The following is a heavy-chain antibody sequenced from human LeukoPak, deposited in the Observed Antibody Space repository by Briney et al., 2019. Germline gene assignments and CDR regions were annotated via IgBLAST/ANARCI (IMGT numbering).Heavy chain of an antibody. Sequence: ASVKVSCKASGYTFTGYYMHWVRQAPGQGLEWMGWISPNSGGTNYAQKFQGRVTMTRDTSISTAYMELGRLRSDDTAVYYCADIAVAGTSYWGQGTLVTVSS. CDR1: GYTFTGYY. J-gene: IGHJ4*02. V-gene: IGHV1-2*02. D-gene: IGHD6-19*01. CDR2: ISPNSGGT. CDR3: ADIAVAGTSY.